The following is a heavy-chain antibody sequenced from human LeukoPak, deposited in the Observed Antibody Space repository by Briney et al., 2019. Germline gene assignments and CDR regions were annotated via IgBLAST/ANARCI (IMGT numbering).Heavy chain of an antibody. J-gene: IGHJ4*02. CDR2: ISGRGGGT. V-gene: IGHV3-23*01. CDR1: GFTFSDYG. D-gene: IGHD3-10*01. Sequence: GGSLRLSCAASGFTFSDYGKSWVRQAPGKGLEWVSTISGRGGGTYSADSVKGRFTISRDNSKNTLYLQMNSLRAEDTAIYYCATPYYYGSGSYWPFDYWGQGTLVTVSS. CDR3: ATPYYYGSGSYWPFDY.